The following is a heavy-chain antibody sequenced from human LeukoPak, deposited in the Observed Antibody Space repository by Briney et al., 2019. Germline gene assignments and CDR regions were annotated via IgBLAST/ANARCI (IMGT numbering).Heavy chain of an antibody. V-gene: IGHV4-59*01. D-gene: IGHD5-24*01. Sequence: SETLSLTCTVSGGSISSYYWSWIRQPPGKGLEWIGYTYYIGSTNYNPSLKSRVTISVDTSKNQFSLKLSSVAAADTAVYYCATTAGWLQSRAAFDIWGQGTMVTVSS. CDR3: ATTAGWLQSRAAFDI. CDR1: GGSISSYY. CDR2: TYYIGST. J-gene: IGHJ3*02.